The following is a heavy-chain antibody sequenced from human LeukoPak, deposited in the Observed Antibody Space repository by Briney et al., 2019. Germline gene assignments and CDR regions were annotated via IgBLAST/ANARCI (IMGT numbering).Heavy chain of an antibody. D-gene: IGHD3-10*01. CDR2: IWYDGSNK. V-gene: IGHV3-33*01. CDR3: ARDYYGSGSYRRGAFDI. J-gene: IGHJ3*02. CDR1: GFTFSSYG. Sequence: PGGSLRLSCAASGFTFSSYGMHWVRQAPGKGLEWVTVIWYDGSNKYYADSVKGRFTISRDNSKNTLYLQMNSLRAEDTAVYYCARDYYGSGSYRRGAFDIWGQGTMVTVSS.